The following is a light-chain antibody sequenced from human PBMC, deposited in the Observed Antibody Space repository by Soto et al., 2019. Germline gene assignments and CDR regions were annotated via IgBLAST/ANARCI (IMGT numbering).Light chain of an antibody. V-gene: IGKV3-20*01. CDR2: GIS. J-gene: IGKJ2*01. CDR1: QSCRGL. Sequence: EVVLTQSPVTLSLSPGERATLSCRASQSCRGLLAWYQQKPGQAPRLLIYGISSRATGIPDRFSGSGSGTDFTLTISRLEPEDFVVYYCQQYSTLPHTFGQGTKLEV. CDR3: QQYSTLPHT.